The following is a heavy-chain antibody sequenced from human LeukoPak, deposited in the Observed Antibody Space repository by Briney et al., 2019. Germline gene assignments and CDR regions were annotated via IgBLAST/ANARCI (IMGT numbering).Heavy chain of an antibody. CDR2: IYYSGST. J-gene: IGHJ3*02. CDR1: GGSISSSSYY. D-gene: IGHD4-17*01. CDR3: ARQDTDYANAFDI. V-gene: IGHV4-39*01. Sequence: PSETLSLTCTVSGGSISSSSYYWGWIRQPPGKGLEWIGSIYYSGSTYYNPSLKSRVTISVDTSKNQFSLKLSSVTAADTAVYYCARQDTDYANAFDIWGQGTMVTVSS.